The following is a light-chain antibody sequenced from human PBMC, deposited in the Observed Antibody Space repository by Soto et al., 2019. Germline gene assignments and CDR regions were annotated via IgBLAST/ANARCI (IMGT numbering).Light chain of an antibody. CDR2: DAS. V-gene: IGKV1-33*01. J-gene: IGKJ4*01. CDR3: QQYGNLPLT. Sequence: DIQMTQSPSSLSASVRDRVTITCQASQDINNYLNWYQQKPGKAPKILIYDASSLETGVPSRFRGSGSGTDFTLTISSLQPEDIATYYCQQYGNLPLTFGGGTKVEIK. CDR1: QDINNY.